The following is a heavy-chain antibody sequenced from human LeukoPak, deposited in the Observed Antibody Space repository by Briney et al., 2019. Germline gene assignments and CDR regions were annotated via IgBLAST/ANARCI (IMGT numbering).Heavy chain of an antibody. V-gene: IGHV3-21*01. Sequence: GGSLRLSCAASGFTFSSYSMNWVRQAPGKGLEWVSSISSSSSYIYYADSVKGRFTISRDNAKNSLYLQMNSLRAEDTAVYYCARRMDTAMVIDYWGQGTLVTVSS. CDR2: ISSSSSYI. D-gene: IGHD5-18*01. J-gene: IGHJ4*02. CDR3: ARRMDTAMVIDY. CDR1: GFTFSSYS.